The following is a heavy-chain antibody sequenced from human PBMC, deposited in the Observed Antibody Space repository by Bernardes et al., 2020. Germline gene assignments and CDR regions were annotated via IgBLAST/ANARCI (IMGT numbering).Heavy chain of an antibody. Sequence: ILSLPCTVSGWSITDSYWSWIRQSPGEGLEWIGEVNESGSTAYNPSLKSRVSISVDTSKNLFSLKVTPVTAADTAVYYCARGGSPRWGSTSCYSCDSGYWFHPWGQGTLVTVSS. D-gene: IGHD2-2*01. J-gene: IGHJ5*02. CDR2: VNESGST. CDR3: ARGGSPRWGSTSCYSCDSGYWFHP. V-gene: IGHV4-34*01. CDR1: GWSITDSY.